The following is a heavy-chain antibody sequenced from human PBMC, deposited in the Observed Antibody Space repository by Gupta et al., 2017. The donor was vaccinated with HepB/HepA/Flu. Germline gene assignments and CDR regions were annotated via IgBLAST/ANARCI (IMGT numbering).Heavy chain of an antibody. Sequence: QVQFVESGGGVVQPGTFLRLSCAASGFTFSSYGMHWVRQAPGKGLEWVAVVSYDGSQQDYADSVKGRFTISRDNSKNTLDLQMSSLRAEDTAVYYCAKENSGFDYWGQGTLVTVSS. CDR2: VSYDGSQQ. J-gene: IGHJ4*02. V-gene: IGHV3-30*18. D-gene: IGHD2-8*02. CDR3: AKENSGFDY. CDR1: GFTFSSYG.